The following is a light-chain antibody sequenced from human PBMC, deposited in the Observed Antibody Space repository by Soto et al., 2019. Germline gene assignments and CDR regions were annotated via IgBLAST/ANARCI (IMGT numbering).Light chain of an antibody. CDR2: VNI. J-gene: IGLJ1*01. V-gene: IGLV1-40*01. CDR3: QSYDSSLSGVV. CDR1: SSNIGAGYD. Sequence: QSVRTQPPSVSGAPGQRVTISCTGSSSNIGAGYDVHWYQHLPGAAPKLLIYVNINRPSGVPDRSSGSKSGTSASLTITGLQAEDEADYFCQSYDSSLSGVVFGTGTKVTVL.